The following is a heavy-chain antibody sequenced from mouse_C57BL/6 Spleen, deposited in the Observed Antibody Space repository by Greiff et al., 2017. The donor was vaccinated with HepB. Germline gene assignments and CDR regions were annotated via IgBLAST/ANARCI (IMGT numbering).Heavy chain of an antibody. CDR1: GYSFTDYN. Sequence: EVQLQQSGPELVKPGASVKISCKASGYSFTDYNMNWVKQSNGKSLEWIGVINPNYGTTSYNQKFKGKATLTVDQSSSTAYMQLNSLTSEDSAVYDCGRSAGNSYYYAMDYWGQGTSVTVSS. CDR2: INPNYGTT. J-gene: IGHJ4*01. V-gene: IGHV1-39*01. D-gene: IGHD2-1*01. CDR3: GRSAGNSYYYAMDY.